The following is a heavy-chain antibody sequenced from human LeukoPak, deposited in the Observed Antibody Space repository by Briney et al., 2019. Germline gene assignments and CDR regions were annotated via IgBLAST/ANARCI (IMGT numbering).Heavy chain of an antibody. J-gene: IGHJ3*02. V-gene: IGHV4-59*01. CDR1: GGSISSYY. Sequence: SETLSLTCTVSGGSISSYYWSWIRQPPGKGLEWIGYIYYSGSTNYNPSLKSRVTISVDTSKNQFSLKLSSVTAADTAVYYCARSAYFDPGGQAHAFDIWGQGTMVTVSS. CDR2: IYYSGST. CDR3: ARSAYFDPGGQAHAFDI. D-gene: IGHD3-9*01.